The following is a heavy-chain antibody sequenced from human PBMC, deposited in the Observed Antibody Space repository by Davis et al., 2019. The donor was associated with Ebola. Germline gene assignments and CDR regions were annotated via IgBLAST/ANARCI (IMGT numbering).Heavy chain of an antibody. D-gene: IGHD3-22*01. CDR2: ISAYNGNT. J-gene: IGHJ4*02. CDR3: ARRGYYYDSSGYYSLLDY. V-gene: IGHV1-18*01. Sequence: ASVKVSCKASGGTFSSYAISWVRQAPGQGLEWMGWISAYNGNTNYAQKLQGRVTMTTDTSTSTAYMELRSLRSDDTAVYYCARRGYYYDSSGYYSLLDYWGQGTLVTVSS. CDR1: GGTFSSYA.